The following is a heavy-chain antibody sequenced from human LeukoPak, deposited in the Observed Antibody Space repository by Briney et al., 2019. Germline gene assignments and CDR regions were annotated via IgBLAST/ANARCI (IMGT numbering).Heavy chain of an antibody. J-gene: IGHJ4*02. CDR2: INPNSGGT. Sequence: ASVKVSCKASGYTFTGYYMHWVRQAPGQGLEWMGWINPNSGGTNYAQEFQGRVTMTRDTSISTAYMELSRLRSDDTAVYYCATSSYDFWSGTPRSPDYWGQGTLVTVSS. V-gene: IGHV1-2*02. CDR1: GYTFTGYY. CDR3: ATSSYDFWSGTPRSPDY. D-gene: IGHD3-3*01.